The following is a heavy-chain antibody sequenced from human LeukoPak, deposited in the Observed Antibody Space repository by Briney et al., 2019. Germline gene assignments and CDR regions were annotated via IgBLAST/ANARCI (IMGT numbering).Heavy chain of an antibody. V-gene: IGHV1-2*02. CDR3: ARPVSSTSCCSDY. CDR1: GYTFTGYY. J-gene: IGHJ4*02. Sequence: ASVKVSCKASGYTFTGYYMHWVRQAPGQGLEWMGWINPNSGGTNYAQKFQGRVTMTRDTSISTAYMELSRLRSDDTAVYYCARPVSSTSCCSDYWGQGTLVTVSS. CDR2: INPNSGGT. D-gene: IGHD2-2*01.